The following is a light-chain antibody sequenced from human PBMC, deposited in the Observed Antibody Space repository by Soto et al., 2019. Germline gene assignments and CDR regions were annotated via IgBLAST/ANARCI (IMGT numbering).Light chain of an antibody. J-gene: IGLJ3*02. CDR3: TSYTRSRTWV. Sequence: QSALTQPPSVSGSPGQSVTISCTGTSSDVGSYNRVSWYQQPPGTAPKLMIYEVTNRPSGVPNRFSASKSGNTASLTISGRQAEDEADYYCTSYTRSRTWVFGGGTKLTVL. CDR2: EVT. CDR1: SSDVGSYNR. V-gene: IGLV2-18*02.